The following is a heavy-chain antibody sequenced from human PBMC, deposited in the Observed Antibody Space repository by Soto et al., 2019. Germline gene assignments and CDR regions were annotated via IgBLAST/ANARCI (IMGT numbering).Heavy chain of an antibody. CDR1: GFTFSSYA. Sequence: PGGSLRLSCAASGFTFSSYAMSWVRQAPGKGLEWVSAISGSGGSTYYADSVKGRFTISRDNSKNTLYLQMNSLRAEDTAVYYCANLVVPAANYYYYYCMDVWGQGTTVTVSS. CDR2: ISGSGGST. J-gene: IGHJ6*02. D-gene: IGHD2-2*01. V-gene: IGHV3-23*01. CDR3: ANLVVPAANYYYYYCMDV.